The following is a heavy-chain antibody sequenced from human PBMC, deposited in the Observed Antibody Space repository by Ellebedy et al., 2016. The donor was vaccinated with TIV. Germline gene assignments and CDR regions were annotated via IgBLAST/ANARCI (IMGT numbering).Heavy chain of an antibody. CDR2: IKQDGSEK. J-gene: IGHJ5*02. CDR3: ATGGGSYL. CDR1: GFTFNSYW. D-gene: IGHD1-26*01. V-gene: IGHV3-7*03. Sequence: GGSLRLSCAASGFTFNSYWMSWVRQAPGKGLEWVANIKQDGSEKFYVDSVKGRFTISRDNAENSRYLQMNSLRAADTAVYYSATGGGSYLWGQGVLVTVSS.